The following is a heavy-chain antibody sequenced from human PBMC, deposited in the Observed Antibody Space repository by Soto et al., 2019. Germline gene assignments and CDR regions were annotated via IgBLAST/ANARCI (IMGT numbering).Heavy chain of an antibody. Sequence: PSETLSLTCAVYGGSFSGYYWSWIRQPPGKGLEWIGEINHSGSTNYNPSLKSRVTISVDTSKNQFSLKLSSVTAADTAVYYCARGDNLYYYDSSGSLDYWGQGTLVTVSS. CDR1: GGSFSGYY. J-gene: IGHJ4*02. CDR2: INHSGST. V-gene: IGHV4-34*01. D-gene: IGHD3-22*01. CDR3: ARGDNLYYYDSSGSLDY.